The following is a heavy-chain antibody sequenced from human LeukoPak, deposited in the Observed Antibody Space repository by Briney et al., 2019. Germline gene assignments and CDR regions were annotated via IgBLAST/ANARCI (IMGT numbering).Heavy chain of an antibody. D-gene: IGHD2-2*01. CDR3: ARSKGLGYCSSTSCHYYYYYGMDV. CDR2: IWYDGSNK. Sequence: PGRSLRLSCAASGFTFSSYGMHWVRQAPGKGLEWVAVIWYDGSNKYNADSVKGRFTISRDNSKNTLYLQMNSLRAEDTAVYYCARSKGLGYCSSTSCHYYYYYGMDVWGKGTTVTVSS. CDR1: GFTFSSYG. J-gene: IGHJ6*04. V-gene: IGHV3-33*01.